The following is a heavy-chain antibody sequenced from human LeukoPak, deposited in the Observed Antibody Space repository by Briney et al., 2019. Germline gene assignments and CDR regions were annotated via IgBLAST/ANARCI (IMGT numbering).Heavy chain of an antibody. CDR3: EGLPAAAAVWLDP. J-gene: IGHJ5*02. D-gene: IGHD6-13*01. CDR2: ISLGTSDT. V-gene: IGHV3-23*01. Sequence: GGSLRLSCAASGFTFSNYAMSWVRQAPGKGLEWVSGISLGTSDTYYADSVKGRFTISRDNSKDTVFLQMNSLRVEDTAVYYCEGLPAAAAVWLDPWGQGTLVTVSS. CDR1: GFTFSNYA.